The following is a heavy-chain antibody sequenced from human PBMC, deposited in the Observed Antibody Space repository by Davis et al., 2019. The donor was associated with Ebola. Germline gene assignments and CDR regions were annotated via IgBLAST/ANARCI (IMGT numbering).Heavy chain of an antibody. J-gene: IGHJ6*02. CDR1: GFTFSSYW. D-gene: IGHD2-2*01. Sequence: GESLKISCAASGFTFSSYWMHWVRQAPGKGLVWVSRINSDGSSTSYADSVKGRFTISRDTAKNTLYLQMNSLRAEDTAVYNCARVQDCSSTSCFYYYYYGMDVWGQGTTVTVSS. CDR3: ARVQDCSSTSCFYYYYYGMDV. V-gene: IGHV3-74*01. CDR2: INSDGSST.